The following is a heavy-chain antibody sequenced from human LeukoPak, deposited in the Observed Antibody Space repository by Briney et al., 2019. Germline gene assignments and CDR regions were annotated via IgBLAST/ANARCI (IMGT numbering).Heavy chain of an antibody. CDR1: GGTFSSYA. CDR3: ARQGAPTTVFTPSPMDV. D-gene: IGHD4-17*01. CDR2: IIPIFGTA. V-gene: IGHV1-69*06. J-gene: IGHJ6*03. Sequence: SVKVSCKASGGTFSSYAISWVRQAPGQGLEWMGGIIPIFGTANYAQKFQGRVTITADKSTSTAYMELSSLRSEDTAVYYCARQGAPTTVFTPSPMDVWGKGTTVTISS.